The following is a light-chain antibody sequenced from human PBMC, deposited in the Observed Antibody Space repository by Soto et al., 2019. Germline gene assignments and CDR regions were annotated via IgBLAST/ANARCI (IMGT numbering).Light chain of an antibody. CDR3: SSYASTSTLGL. J-gene: IGLJ1*01. CDR1: SNDVGGYNY. CDR2: EVS. V-gene: IGLV2-14*01. Sequence: QSALTQPASVSGSPGQSITISCTGSSNDVGGYNYVSWYQQYPGKAPKLMIYEVSNRPSGISNRFSGSKSGNTASLTISGLQAEDEADYFCSSYASTSTLGLFGTGTKLTLL.